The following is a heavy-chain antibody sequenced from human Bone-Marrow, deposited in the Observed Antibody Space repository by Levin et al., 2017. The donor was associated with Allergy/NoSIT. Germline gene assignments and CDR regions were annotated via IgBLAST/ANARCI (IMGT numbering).Heavy chain of an antibody. CDR1: GFTFSSHW. CDR3: TREVPLGFTVGQYYNWFEP. J-gene: IGHJ5*02. Sequence: PGGSLRLSCVTSGFTFSSHWMHWVRQAPGKGLEWVSRISIDGGTTTYADSVKGRFTISRENAKNTLYLQMNNLRVEDTAVYFCTREVPLGFTVGQYYNWFEPWGPGTLVTVSS. D-gene: IGHD3-16*01. V-gene: IGHV3-74*01. CDR2: ISIDGGTT.